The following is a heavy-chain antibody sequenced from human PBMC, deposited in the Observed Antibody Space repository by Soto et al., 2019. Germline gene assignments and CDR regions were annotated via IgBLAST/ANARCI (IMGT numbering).Heavy chain of an antibody. Sequence: QLQLQESGPGLVKPSETLSLTCTVSGGSINDDTYYWGWIRQPPGKGLEWIGSVYYSGASSYNPSLGSRAPMSAATSKNKLPLRLRPVPAAATPANSWASLLCTSPACAPPAPGGKGTRVMSPQ. CDR1: GGSINDDTYY. V-gene: IGHV4-39*01. CDR2: VYYSGAS. D-gene: IGHD2-8*01. J-gene: IGHJ5*02. CDR3: ASLLCTSPACAPPAP.